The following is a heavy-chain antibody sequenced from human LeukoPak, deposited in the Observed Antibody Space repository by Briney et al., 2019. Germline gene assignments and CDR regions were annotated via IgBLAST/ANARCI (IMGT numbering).Heavy chain of an antibody. Sequence: ASVKVSCKASGYTFTSYPISWVRQAPGQGLEWMGWITTYNGNTHYAQKLQGRATMTTETSTSTAYMDLRGLRSDDTAVYYCARGYDYGDYVGDFDYWGQGNLVTVSS. CDR3: ARGYDYGDYVGDFDY. J-gene: IGHJ4*02. D-gene: IGHD4-17*01. V-gene: IGHV1-18*01. CDR2: ITTYNGNT. CDR1: GYTFTSYP.